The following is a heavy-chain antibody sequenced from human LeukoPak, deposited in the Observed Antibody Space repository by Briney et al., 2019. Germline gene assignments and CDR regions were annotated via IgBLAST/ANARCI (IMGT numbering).Heavy chain of an antibody. CDR3: ARLSYYDSSGYYRNYFDY. J-gene: IGHJ4*02. V-gene: IGHV2-26*01. CDR1: GFSLTNARMD. Sequence: ESGPTLVYPTETLTLTCTVSGFSLTNARMDVSWIRQPPGKALEWLAHIFSNDEKSYSTSLKSRLTISKDTSKSQVVLTMTNMDPVDTATYYCARLSYYDSSGYYRNYFDYWGQGTLVTVSS. CDR2: IFSNDEK. D-gene: IGHD3-22*01.